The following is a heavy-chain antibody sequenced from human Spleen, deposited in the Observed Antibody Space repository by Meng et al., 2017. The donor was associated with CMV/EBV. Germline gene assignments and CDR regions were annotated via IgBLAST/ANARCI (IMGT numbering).Heavy chain of an antibody. CDR1: GDSVTSSNYY. Sequence: SETLSLTCTVSGDSVTSSNYYWAWIRQPPGRGLEWIGNSYYSGSTYYNPSLKTRVTMSIDTSKNQFSLNLSSMTAADTAIYYCARDAGDAGFGGLDMVAFFDYWGQGTLVTVSS. V-gene: IGHV4-39*07. CDR2: SYYSGST. D-gene: IGHD5-12*01. J-gene: IGHJ4*02. CDR3: ARDAGDAGFGGLDMVAFFDY.